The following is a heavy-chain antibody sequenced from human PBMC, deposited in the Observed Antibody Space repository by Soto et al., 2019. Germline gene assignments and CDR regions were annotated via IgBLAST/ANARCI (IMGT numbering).Heavy chain of an antibody. Sequence: GRSVRLSCAASGFTFSSYAMHWVRQAPGKGLEWVAVISYDGSNKYYADSVKGRFTISRDNSKNTLYLQMNSLRAEDTAVYYCARGLWELLRYSGQGPLVTVSS. D-gene: IGHD1-26*01. J-gene: IGHJ4*02. CDR1: GFTFSSYA. CDR3: ARGLWELLRY. V-gene: IGHV3-30-3*01. CDR2: ISYDGSNK.